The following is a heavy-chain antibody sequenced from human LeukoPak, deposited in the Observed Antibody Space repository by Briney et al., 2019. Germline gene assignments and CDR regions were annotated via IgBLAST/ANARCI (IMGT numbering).Heavy chain of an antibody. J-gene: IGHJ4*02. D-gene: IGHD1-7*01. CDR3: ARGAPVFNWNYLSARRKYYFDY. V-gene: IGHV1-3*01. CDR2: INVGNGNT. Sequence: ASVKVSCKASGYTFTSYAMHWVRQAPGQGLEWMGWINVGNGNTKYSQKCQGRVIITRDTSASTAYMELSSLRSEDTAVYYCARGAPVFNWNYLSARRKYYFDYWGQGTLVTVSS. CDR1: GYTFTSYA.